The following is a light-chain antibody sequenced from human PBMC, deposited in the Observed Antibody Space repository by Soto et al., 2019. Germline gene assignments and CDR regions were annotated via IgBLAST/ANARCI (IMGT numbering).Light chain of an antibody. CDR2: DNN. CDR3: GAWDGGLSAFV. J-gene: IGLJ1*01. Sequence: QSVLTQPPSVSAAPGQSVTISCSGSSSNMGNSFVSWYHQLPGAAPRLLMYDNNERPSGIADRFSGSKSGTSATLGITGLQNGDDADYYCGAWDGGLSAFVFGTGTKVTVL. V-gene: IGLV1-51*01. CDR1: SSNMGNSF.